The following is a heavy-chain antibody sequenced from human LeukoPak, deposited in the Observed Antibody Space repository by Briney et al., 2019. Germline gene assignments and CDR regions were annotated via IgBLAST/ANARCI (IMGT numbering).Heavy chain of an antibody. CDR3: ARGGLVVVVAASPSTTPGLLHWLDP. CDR2: ISAYNSNT. CDR1: GYTFTSYG. D-gene: IGHD2-15*01. Sequence: ASVKVSCKASGYTFTSYGISWVRQAPGQGREWMGWISAYNSNTKYAQKVLGRVTMTTDTSTSTAYMELRSLRSDDTAVYYCARGGLVVVVAASPSTTPGLLHWLDPRGQGTLVSVSS. V-gene: IGHV1-18*01. J-gene: IGHJ5*02.